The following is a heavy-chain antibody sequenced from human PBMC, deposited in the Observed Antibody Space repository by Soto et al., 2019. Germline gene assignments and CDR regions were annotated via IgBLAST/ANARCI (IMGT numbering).Heavy chain of an antibody. Sequence: QVQLVESGGGVVQPGRSLRLSCAASGFTFSSYGMHWVRQAPGKGLEWVAVIWYDGSNKYYADSVKGLCTISRDNSKNTLYPQRNSPRAEDTAVYYCARTNSSGFYFDYWGQGALGTVSS. CDR3: ARTNSSGFYFDY. V-gene: IGHV3-33*01. D-gene: IGHD6-19*01. J-gene: IGHJ4*02. CDR1: GFTFSSYG. CDR2: IWYDGSNK.